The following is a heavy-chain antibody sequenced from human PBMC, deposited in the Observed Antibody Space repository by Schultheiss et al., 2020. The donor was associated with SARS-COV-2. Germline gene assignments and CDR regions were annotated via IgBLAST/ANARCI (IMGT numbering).Heavy chain of an antibody. J-gene: IGHJ6*02. D-gene: IGHD6-13*01. V-gene: IGHV3-30*03. Sequence: GESLKISCAASGFTFSSYGMYWVRQAPGKGLEWVAVISYDGSNKYYADSVKGRFTISRDNSKNTLYLQMNSLRAEDTAVYYCAREGIRRQLVSWEGMDVWGQGTTVTVSS. CDR3: AREGIRRQLVSWEGMDV. CDR2: ISYDGSNK. CDR1: GFTFSSYG.